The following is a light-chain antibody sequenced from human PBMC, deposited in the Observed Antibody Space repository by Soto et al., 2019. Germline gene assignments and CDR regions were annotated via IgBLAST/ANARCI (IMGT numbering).Light chain of an antibody. V-gene: IGKV1-39*01. CDR1: ETIYNY. Sequence: DIQLTQSPSSLSASVGDRVTISCRASETIYNYLNWYQQIPGKAPKLLIYAASSLQSGVPSRFSDTGSGTDFTLTISSLHPEDFATYYCQQSYSIPRFGGGTKVEI. CDR2: AAS. CDR3: QQSYSIPR. J-gene: IGKJ4*01.